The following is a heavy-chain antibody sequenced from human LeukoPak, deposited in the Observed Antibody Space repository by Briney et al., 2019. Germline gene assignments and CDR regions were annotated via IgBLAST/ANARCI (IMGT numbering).Heavy chain of an antibody. V-gene: IGHV1-46*01. J-gene: IGHJ6*03. CDR3: ARGNGSRWPHYHYMDV. Sequence: ASVKVSCKASGYTFTGYYMHWVRQAPGQGPEWMGLINHRGDITTSAQRFQDRITMTRDTSTSTDYMELRSLTSEDTAVYYCARGNGSRWPHYHYMDVWGKGTTVIVSS. D-gene: IGHD6-13*01. CDR1: GYTFTGYY. CDR2: INHRGDIT.